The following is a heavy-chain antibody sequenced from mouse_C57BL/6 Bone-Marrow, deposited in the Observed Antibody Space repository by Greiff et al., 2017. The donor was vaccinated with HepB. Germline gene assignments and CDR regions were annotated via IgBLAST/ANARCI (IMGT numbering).Heavy chain of an antibody. V-gene: IGHV1-74*01. D-gene: IGHD2-1*01. CDR2: IHPSDSDT. CDR1: GYTFTSYW. Sequence: QVHVKQPGAELVKPGASVKVSCKASGYTFTSYWMHWVKQRPGQGLEWIGRIHPSDSDTNYNQKFKGKATLTVDKSSSTAYMQLSSLTSEDSAVYYCAIWGNYGPYAMDYWGQGTSVTVSS. CDR3: AIWGNYGPYAMDY. J-gene: IGHJ4*01.